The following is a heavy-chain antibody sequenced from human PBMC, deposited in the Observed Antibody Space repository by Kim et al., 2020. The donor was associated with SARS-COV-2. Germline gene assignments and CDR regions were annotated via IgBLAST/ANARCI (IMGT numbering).Heavy chain of an antibody. D-gene: IGHD1-1*01. V-gene: IGHV1-69*13. CDR2: IIPIFGTA. CDR3: ANLRATTQYYYYGMDV. J-gene: IGHJ6*02. CDR1: GGTFSSYA. Sequence: SVKVSCKASGGTFSSYAISWVRQAPGQGLEWMGGIIPIFGTANYAQKFQGRVTITADESTSTAYMELSSLRSEDTAVYYCANLRATTQYYYYGMDVWGQGTTVTVSS.